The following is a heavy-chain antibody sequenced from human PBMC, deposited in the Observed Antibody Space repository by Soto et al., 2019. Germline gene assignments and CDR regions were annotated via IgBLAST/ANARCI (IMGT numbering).Heavy chain of an antibody. V-gene: IGHV4-31*03. CDR2: NYYSGST. CDR3: ARDRGYCSGGSGYRLFDP. CDR1: AGPVSSGGYY. D-gene: IGHD2-15*01. Sequence: PSETLSVTCTLSAGPVSSGGYYWSWIRRHQGKGLEGMGYNYYSGSTSHTPSLRSRVNISVDTSKNQFSLKLSSVTAADTAVYYCARDRGYCSGGSGYRLFDPWGQGTLVTVSS. J-gene: IGHJ5*02.